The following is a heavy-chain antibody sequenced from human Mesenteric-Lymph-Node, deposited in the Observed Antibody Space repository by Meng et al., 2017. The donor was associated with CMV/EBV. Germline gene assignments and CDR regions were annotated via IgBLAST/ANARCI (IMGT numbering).Heavy chain of an antibody. CDR3: ARPFPSIVSPRLDPFGD. Sequence: QLQPTGSGPRRGKPLETLPLTRTVLGDSISSFYDWAWLRQPPGRGLEWIGRAHYSGRTYYGPSLRSRVTVSIDTSKNQFSLRLTSVTAADTALYYCARPFPSIVSPRLDPFGDWGQGTLVTVSS. J-gene: IGHJ4*02. V-gene: IGHV4-39*01. CDR2: AHYSGRT. D-gene: IGHD5/OR15-5a*01. CDR1: GDSISSFYD.